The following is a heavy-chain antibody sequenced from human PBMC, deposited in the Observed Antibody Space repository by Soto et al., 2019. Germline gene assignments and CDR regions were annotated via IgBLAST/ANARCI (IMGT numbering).Heavy chain of an antibody. Sequence: QVQLVQSGAEVKKPGSSVKVSCKASGGTFSSYAISWVRQAPGQGLEWMGGIIPIFGTANYAQKFQGRVTITADESTSTAYMGLSSLRSEDTAVYYCARRIAYCGGDCYSGGWFDPWGQGTLVTVSS. CDR2: IIPIFGTA. CDR3: ARRIAYCGGDCYSGGWFDP. D-gene: IGHD2-21*02. V-gene: IGHV1-69*01. CDR1: GGTFSSYA. J-gene: IGHJ5*02.